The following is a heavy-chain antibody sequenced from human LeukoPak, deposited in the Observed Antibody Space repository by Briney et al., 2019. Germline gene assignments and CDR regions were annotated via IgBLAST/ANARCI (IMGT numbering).Heavy chain of an antibody. CDR3: ARDSSSGWYRLFDY. CDR1: GYSISSGYY. CDR2: IYTSGST. V-gene: IGHV4-61*02. J-gene: IGHJ4*02. D-gene: IGHD6-19*01. Sequence: SETLSLTCTVSGYSISSGYYWGWIRQPAGKGLEWIGRIYTSGSTKYNPSLKSRVTILVDTSKNQFSLKLSSVTAADTAVYYCARDSSSGWYRLFDYWGQGTLVTVSS.